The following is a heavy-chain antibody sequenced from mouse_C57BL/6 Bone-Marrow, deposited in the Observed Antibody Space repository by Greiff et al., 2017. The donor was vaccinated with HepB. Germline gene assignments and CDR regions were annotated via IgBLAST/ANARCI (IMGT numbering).Heavy chain of an antibody. CDR3: ARRYYGSSYYYAMDY. J-gene: IGHJ4*01. CDR1: GYTFTDYY. V-gene: IGHV1-26*01. CDR2: INPNTGGT. D-gene: IGHD1-1*01. Sequence: EVQLQQSGPELVKPGASVKISCKASGYTFTDYYMNWVKQSHGKSLEWIGDINPNTGGTSYNQKFKGKATLTVDKSSSTAYMELRSLTSEDSAVYYCARRYYGSSYYYAMDYWGQGTSVTVSS.